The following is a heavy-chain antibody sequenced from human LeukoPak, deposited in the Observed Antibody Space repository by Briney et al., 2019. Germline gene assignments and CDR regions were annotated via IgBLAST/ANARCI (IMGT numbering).Heavy chain of an antibody. V-gene: IGHV3-23*01. J-gene: IGHJ4*02. Sequence: GGSLRLSCAASGFTFSSYAMTWVRQAPGKGLEWVSTIGASGNSAYYADSVKGRFTISRDNSKNTLYLQMNTLRAEDTAVYFCARVYGSGTQVPYYFDYWGQGTVVTVSS. CDR1: GFTFSSYA. CDR3: ARVYGSGTQVPYYFDY. CDR2: IGASGNSA. D-gene: IGHD3-10*01.